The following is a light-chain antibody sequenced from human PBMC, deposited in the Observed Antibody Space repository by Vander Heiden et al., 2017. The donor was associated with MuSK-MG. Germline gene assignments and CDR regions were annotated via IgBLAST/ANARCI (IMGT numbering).Light chain of an antibody. CDR2: GAS. CDR1: QGISNQ. CDR3: QEDNGAPLP. J-gene: IGKJ5*01. V-gene: IGKV1-27*01. Sequence: DIQMTQSPSSLSASVGDRVTITCRASQGISNQLAWYQQKPVNVPKLLIYGASTFQSGVPSRFSGSASGTDFTLTISILQPEDFATYYCQEDNGAPLPFGQGIRVEIK.